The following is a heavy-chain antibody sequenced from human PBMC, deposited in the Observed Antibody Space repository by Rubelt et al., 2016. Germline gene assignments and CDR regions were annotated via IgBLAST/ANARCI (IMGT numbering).Heavy chain of an antibody. D-gene: IGHD3-22*01. CDR1: GFSFRSYS. CDR3: AVEYYDDGSGYYYAAY. CDR2: INSGGSII. Sequence: EVRLVESGGGLVQPGGSLRLSCAASGFSFRSYSMNWVRQAPGKGLEWVSRINSGGSIIRYADSVKGRFTISRDNAKSTLHLQMNSLRAEDTAVYYCAVEYYDDGSGYYYAAYWGQGTLVTVSS. V-gene: IGHV3-74*02. J-gene: IGHJ4*02.